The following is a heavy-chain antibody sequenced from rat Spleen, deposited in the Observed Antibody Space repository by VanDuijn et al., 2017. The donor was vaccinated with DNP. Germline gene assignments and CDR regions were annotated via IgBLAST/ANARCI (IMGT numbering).Heavy chain of an antibody. D-gene: IGHD5-1*01. J-gene: IGHJ2*01. CDR1: GFTFSDYD. V-gene: IGHV5-7*01. CDR3: TREDWVLDY. Sequence: EVQLVESGGGLVQPGRSLKLSCAASGFTFSDYDMAWVRQAPKKGLEWVATITYVGGITYYRDSVKGRFTVSRDNAKSILYLQMDSLRSEDTATYYCTREDWVLDYWGQGVMVTVSS. CDR2: ITYVGGIT.